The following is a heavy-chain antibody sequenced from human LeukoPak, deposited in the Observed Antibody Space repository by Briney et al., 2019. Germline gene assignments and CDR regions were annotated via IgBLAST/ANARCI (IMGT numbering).Heavy chain of an antibody. Sequence: ASVKVSCKASGGTFSSYTINWVRQAPGQGLEWMGGIIPIFGTANYAQKFQGRVTMTRNTSISTAYMELSSLRSEDTAVYYCARLRWQGDYGMDVWGQGTTVTVSS. D-gene: IGHD4-23*01. CDR3: ARLRWQGDYGMDV. CDR1: GGTFSSYT. V-gene: IGHV1-69*05. J-gene: IGHJ6*02. CDR2: IIPIFGTA.